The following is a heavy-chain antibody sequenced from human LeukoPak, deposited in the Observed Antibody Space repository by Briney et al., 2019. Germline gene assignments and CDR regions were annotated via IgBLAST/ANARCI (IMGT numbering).Heavy chain of an antibody. D-gene: IGHD6-6*01. V-gene: IGHV3-21*01. CDR2: ITSSSGYI. CDR1: GFPFSRYS. Sequence: KTGGSLRLSCAASGFPFSRYSMNWVRQAPGEGLEWVSSITSSSGYIHYADSVKGRFTISRDNAKNSLYLQMNSLRAEDTAAYYCAREITSSSSFDSWGQGTLVTVSS. CDR3: AREITSSSSFDS. J-gene: IGHJ4*02.